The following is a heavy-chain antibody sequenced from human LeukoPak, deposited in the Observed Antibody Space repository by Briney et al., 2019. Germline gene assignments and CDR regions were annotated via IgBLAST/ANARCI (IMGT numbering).Heavy chain of an antibody. D-gene: IGHD3-3*01. V-gene: IGHV1-18*01. CDR1: GYTFTSYG. J-gene: IGHJ5*02. CDR3: ARQTLLRFLEWSQTNWFDP. CDR2: ISAYNGNT. Sequence: GAPVKVSCKASGYTFTSYGISWVRQAPGQGLEWMGWISAYNGNTNYAQKLQGRVTMTTDTSTSTAYMELRSLRSDDTAVYYCARQTLLRFLEWSQTNWFDPWGQGTLVTVSS.